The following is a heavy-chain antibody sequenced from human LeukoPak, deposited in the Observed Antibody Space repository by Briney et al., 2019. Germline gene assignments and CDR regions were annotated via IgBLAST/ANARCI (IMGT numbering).Heavy chain of an antibody. Sequence: AASVSVSCQASGYTLASYGISWVRPAPGGGREWVGGISTYNGNTNNAQKLQGRITMTTDTTTSRAYLELRSLRSADTAVYYCARDQVVATLAHFDYWGQGTLVTVSS. CDR2: ISTYNGNT. V-gene: IGHV1-18*01. D-gene: IGHD5-12*01. CDR1: GYTLASYG. CDR3: ARDQVVATLAHFDY. J-gene: IGHJ4*02.